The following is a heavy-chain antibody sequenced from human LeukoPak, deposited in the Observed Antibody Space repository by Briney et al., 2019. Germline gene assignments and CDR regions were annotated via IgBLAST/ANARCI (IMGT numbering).Heavy chain of an antibody. Sequence: ETLSLTCTVSGGSINNYYWSWVRQPAGRGRGWVGYIYYSGCTNYHPSFKSRFTISVDTSKDRLSLKLNSRAAADTAVDYCARGRDLGGGNDFWSGYLGLVGGSYYYYGMDVWGQGTTVTVSS. CDR2: IYYSGCT. J-gene: IGHJ6*02. CDR3: ARGRDLGGGNDFWSGYLGLVGGSYYYYGMDV. D-gene: IGHD3-3*01. CDR1: GGSINNYY. V-gene: IGHV4-59*08.